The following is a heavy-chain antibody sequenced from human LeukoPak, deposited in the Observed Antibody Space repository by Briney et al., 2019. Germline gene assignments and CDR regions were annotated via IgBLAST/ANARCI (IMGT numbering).Heavy chain of an antibody. V-gene: IGHV3-53*01. Sequence: GGSLRLSCVASGFTVSSNYMSWVRQAPGKGLEWVSVIYAGGTIYYADSVKGRFTISRDNAKNSLYLQMNSLRAEDTAVYYCARFYNWNDDFDYWGQGTLVTVSS. D-gene: IGHD1-1*01. J-gene: IGHJ4*02. CDR3: ARFYNWNDDFDY. CDR2: IYAGGTI. CDR1: GFTVSSNY.